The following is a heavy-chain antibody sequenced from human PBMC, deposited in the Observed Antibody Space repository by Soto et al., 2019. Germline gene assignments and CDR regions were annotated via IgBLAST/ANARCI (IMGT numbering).Heavy chain of an antibody. CDR1: GGSISSGGYS. J-gene: IGHJ6*02. V-gene: IGHV4-30-2*01. CDR3: ARSTDYAPRYYGMDV. D-gene: IGHD4-17*01. Sequence: SETLSLTCAVSGGSISSGGYSWSWIRQPPGKGLEWIGYIYHSGSTYYNPSLKSRVTISVDRSKNQFSLKLSSVTAADTAVYYCARSTDYAPRYYGMDVWGQGTTVT. CDR2: IYHSGST.